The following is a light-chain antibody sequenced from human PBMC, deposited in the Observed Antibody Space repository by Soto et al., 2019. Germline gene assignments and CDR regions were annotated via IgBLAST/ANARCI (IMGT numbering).Light chain of an antibody. CDR3: CSYAGSYNVV. CDR2: DVS. Sequence: QSALTQPRSVSGSPGQSVTISCTGTSSDVGGYNYVSWYQQHPGKAPKLMIYDVSKRPSGVPDRFSGSKSGNTASLTISGLQAEDEADHYCCSYAGSYNVVFGGGTKVTVL. CDR1: SSDVGGYNY. J-gene: IGLJ2*01. V-gene: IGLV2-11*01.